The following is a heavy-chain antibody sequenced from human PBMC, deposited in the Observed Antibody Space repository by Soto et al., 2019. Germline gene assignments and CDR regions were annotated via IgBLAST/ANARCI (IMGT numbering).Heavy chain of an antibody. V-gene: IGHV3-7*05. Sequence: EVQLVESGGGLVQPGGSLRLSCAASGFTFSSYWMSWVRQAPGKGLEWVANIKQDGSEKYYVDSVKGRFTISRDNAKNSLYLQMNSLRAEDTAVYYCARAHYYYDSSGYYYNWGHGTLVTVSS. J-gene: IGHJ4*01. D-gene: IGHD3-22*01. CDR2: IKQDGSEK. CDR1: GFTFSSYW. CDR3: ARAHYYYDSSGYYYN.